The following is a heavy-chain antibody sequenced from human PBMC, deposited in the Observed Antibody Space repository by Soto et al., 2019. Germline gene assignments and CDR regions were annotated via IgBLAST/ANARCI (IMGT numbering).Heavy chain of an antibody. D-gene: IGHD4-4*01. CDR1: GFTFSSYW. V-gene: IGHV3-74*01. CDR2: VSSDGSST. Sequence: EVQLVESGGGLVQPGESLRLSCAASGFTFSSYWMHWIRQAPGKGLVWVSRVSSDGSSTVYANSVKGRLTISRDNANKTLNMQLNSPGDESTVVYECARGLTNYSSFDSFGQGTRVTVS. J-gene: IGHJ4*02. CDR3: ARGLTNYSSFDS.